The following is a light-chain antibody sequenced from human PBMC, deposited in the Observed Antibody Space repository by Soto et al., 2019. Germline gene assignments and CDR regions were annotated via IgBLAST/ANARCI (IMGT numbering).Light chain of an antibody. Sequence: EIVMTQSPATLSVSPGEGATLSCRASQSVSSKLAWYQQKPGQAPRLLIYGASTRATGIPARFIGSGSGTDFTLTISSLEPEDFAVYYCQQRQYWPPITFGQGTRLEIK. CDR1: QSVSSK. J-gene: IGKJ5*01. CDR3: QQRQYWPPIT. CDR2: GAS. V-gene: IGKV3-15*01.